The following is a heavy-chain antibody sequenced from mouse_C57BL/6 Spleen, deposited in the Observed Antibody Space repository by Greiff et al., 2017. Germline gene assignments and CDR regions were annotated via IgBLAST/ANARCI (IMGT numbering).Heavy chain of an antibody. CDR1: GYTFTSYW. Sequence: QVQLQQSGAELVKPGASVKMSCKASGYTFTSYWITWVKQRPGQGLEWIGDIYPGSGSTNYNEKFKSKATLTVDTSSSTAYMQLSSLTSEDSAVYYCAREGSSYYAMDYWGQGTSVTVSS. J-gene: IGHJ4*01. V-gene: IGHV1-55*01. CDR2: IYPGSGST. CDR3: AREGSSYYAMDY. D-gene: IGHD3-3*01.